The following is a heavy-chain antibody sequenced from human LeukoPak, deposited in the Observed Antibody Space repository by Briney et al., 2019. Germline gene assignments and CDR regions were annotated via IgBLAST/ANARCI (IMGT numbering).Heavy chain of an antibody. CDR2: MYSGGDT. J-gene: IGHJ5*02. Sequence: PGGSLRLSCAASGFTVSDNYMSCVRQAPGKGLEWVSVMYSGGDTYYANCVKGRFTFSRDISKNTLYLQMNGLRTEDTAMYYCARDAPQVPAAGVLASWGQGTLVTVSS. CDR1: GFTVSDNY. D-gene: IGHD6-13*01. V-gene: IGHV3-53*01. CDR3: ARDAPQVPAAGVLAS.